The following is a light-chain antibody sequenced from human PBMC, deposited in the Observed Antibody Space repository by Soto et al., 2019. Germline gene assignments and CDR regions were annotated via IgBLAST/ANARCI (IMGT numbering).Light chain of an antibody. J-gene: IGLJ2*01. V-gene: IGLV2-8*01. CDR1: SSDVGDYNY. CDR3: SSFAGSPVV. Sequence: QSVLTQPPSASGSLGQSVTIPCTGTSSDVGDYNYVSWYQQHPGKVPKLMIYEVSKRPSGVPDRFSGSKSGNTASLTVSWLQAEDEADYYCSSFAGSPVVFGGGTQLTVL. CDR2: EVS.